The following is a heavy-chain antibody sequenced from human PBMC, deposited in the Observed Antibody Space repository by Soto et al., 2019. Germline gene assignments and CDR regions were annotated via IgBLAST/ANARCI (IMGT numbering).Heavy chain of an antibody. D-gene: IGHD4-4*01. Sequence: SLTCAVYGGSFSGYYWSWIRQPPGKGLEWIGEINHSGSTNYNPSLKSRVTISVDTSKNQFSLKLSSVTAADTAVYYCARARRGLQYYYYGMDVWGQGTTVTVSS. CDR1: GGSFSGYY. CDR2: INHSGST. V-gene: IGHV4-34*01. CDR3: ARARRGLQYYYYGMDV. J-gene: IGHJ6*02.